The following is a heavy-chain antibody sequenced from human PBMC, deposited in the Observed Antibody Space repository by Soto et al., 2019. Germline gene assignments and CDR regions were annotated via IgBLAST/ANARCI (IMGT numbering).Heavy chain of an antibody. V-gene: IGHV3-23*01. CDR1: GFTFSSYA. J-gene: IGHJ5*02. CDR2: ISGSGGST. CDR3: AIVRGNYASGIRIGWFDP. Sequence: EVQLLESGGGLVQPGGSLRLSCAASGFTFSSYAMSWVRQAPGKGLEWVSAISGSGGSTYYADSVKGRFTISRDNSKNTLYLQMNSLRAEDTAVYYCAIVRGNYASGIRIGWFDPWGQGTLVTVSS. D-gene: IGHD3-10*01.